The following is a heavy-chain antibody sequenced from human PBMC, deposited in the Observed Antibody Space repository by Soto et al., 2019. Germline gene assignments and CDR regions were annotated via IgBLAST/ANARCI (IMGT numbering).Heavy chain of an antibody. CDR3: AGSFKFGSGTFDALDV. V-gene: IGHV1-69*01. CDR2: IIPIFGTA. D-gene: IGHD3-16*01. J-gene: IGHJ3*01. CDR1: GGTSSDYA. Sequence: QVLLVQSGTEVKKPGSSVKVSCQASGGTSSDYALTWVRQAPGQGLEWMGGIIPIFGTANYEQRFQGSVSITSDESSSTAYMELSILKSEDTAVYYCAGSFKFGSGTFDALDVWGHGTMVMVSS.